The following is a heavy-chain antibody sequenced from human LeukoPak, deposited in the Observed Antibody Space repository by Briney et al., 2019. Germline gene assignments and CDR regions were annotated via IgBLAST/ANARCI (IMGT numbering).Heavy chain of an antibody. V-gene: IGHV4-59*08. D-gene: IGHD5-12*01. Sequence: PSETLSLTCAVSGGSISTHFWSWVRQSSGKGLEWVGYIDYNGRTNYSPSLKSRVAISADTSKNQVSLKLSSVTAADMAVYYCVRRGYSGLAMDVWGQGTTVTVSS. CDR2: IDYNGRT. CDR1: GGSISTHF. CDR3: VRRGYSGLAMDV. J-gene: IGHJ6*02.